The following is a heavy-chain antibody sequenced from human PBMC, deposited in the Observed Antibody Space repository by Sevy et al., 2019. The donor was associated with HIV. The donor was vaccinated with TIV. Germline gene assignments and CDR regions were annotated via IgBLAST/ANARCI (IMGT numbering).Heavy chain of an antibody. CDR3: GFEAWSGYRNEYYYGMDV. J-gene: IGHJ6*02. CDR2: ISGSGGST. V-gene: IGHV3-23*01. Sequence: GGSLRLSCAASGFTFSSYAMSWVRQAPGKGLEWVSAISGSGGSTYYADSVKGRFTISRDNSKNTLYLQMNSLIAEDTAIYYCGFEAWSGYRNEYYYGMDVWCQGTTVTVSS. CDR1: GFTFSSYA. D-gene: IGHD3-3*01.